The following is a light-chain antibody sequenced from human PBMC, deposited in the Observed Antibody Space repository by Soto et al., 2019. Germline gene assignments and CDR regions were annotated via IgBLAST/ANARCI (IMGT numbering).Light chain of an antibody. J-gene: IGLJ2*01. Sequence: QSALTQPASVSGSPGQSITISCTGTDSDVGGYNYVSWYQQHPDKAPKLIIYGVTNRPSGVSNRFSGSKSGNTASLTISGLQAEDEADYYCSSYTTRSTYVVLGGGTKLTVL. CDR2: GVT. CDR3: SSYTTRSTYVV. CDR1: DSDVGGYNY. V-gene: IGLV2-14*01.